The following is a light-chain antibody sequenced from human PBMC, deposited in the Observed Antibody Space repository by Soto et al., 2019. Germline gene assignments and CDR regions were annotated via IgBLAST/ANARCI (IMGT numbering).Light chain of an antibody. V-gene: IGLV2-14*01. CDR1: TSDAGGYNF. CDR2: EVS. J-gene: IGLJ1*01. Sequence: QSVLTQPASVSGSPGQSITISCTGTTSDAGGYNFVSWYQQHPGKAPKLMIYEVSNRPSGVSNRFSGSKSGNTASLTISGLQAEDEADYYCSSYIDIGTLYLFGTGTKVTVL. CDR3: SSYIDIGTLYL.